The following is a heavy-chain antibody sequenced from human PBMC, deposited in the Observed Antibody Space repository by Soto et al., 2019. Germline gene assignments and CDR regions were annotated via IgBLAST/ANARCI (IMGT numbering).Heavy chain of an antibody. CDR1: GGSISSYY. J-gene: IGHJ6*03. Sequence: PSETLSLTCTVSGGSISSYYWSWIRQPPGKGLEWIGYIYYSGSTNYNPSLKSRVTISVDTSKNQFSLKLSSVTAAGTAVYYCARHWVYDFWSGYFTGYMDVWGKGTTVTVSS. CDR3: ARHWVYDFWSGYFTGYMDV. D-gene: IGHD3-3*01. V-gene: IGHV4-59*08. CDR2: IYYSGST.